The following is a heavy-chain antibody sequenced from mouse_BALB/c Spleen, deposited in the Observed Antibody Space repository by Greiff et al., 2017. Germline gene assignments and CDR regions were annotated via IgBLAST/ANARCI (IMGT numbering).Heavy chain of an antibody. CDR2: IWSGGST. Sequence: VQLQQSGPGLVQPSQSLSITCTVSGFSLTSYGVHWVRQSPGKGLEWLGVIWSGGSTDYNAAFISRLSISKDNSKSQVFFKMNSLQANDTAIYYCATYDYETWFAYWGQGTLVTVSA. D-gene: IGHD2-4*01. J-gene: IGHJ3*01. V-gene: IGHV2-2*02. CDR1: GFSLTSYG. CDR3: ATYDYETWFAY.